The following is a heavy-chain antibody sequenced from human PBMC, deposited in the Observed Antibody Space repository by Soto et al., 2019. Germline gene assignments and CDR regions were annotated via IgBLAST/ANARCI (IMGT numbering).Heavy chain of an antibody. V-gene: IGHV5-51*01. CDR1: GYNLGSAW. Sequence: LGESPKISCEGAGYNLGSAWISWVRRRPGKGLEWMGIIKPGTSDIRYSPSFRGQVTISADEAANTAFLQWSSLKSLDTAIYYCARQISFVCDSWGQGTLVTVSS. D-gene: IGHD3-16*01. CDR2: IKPGTSDI. J-gene: IGHJ4*02. CDR3: ARQISFVCDS.